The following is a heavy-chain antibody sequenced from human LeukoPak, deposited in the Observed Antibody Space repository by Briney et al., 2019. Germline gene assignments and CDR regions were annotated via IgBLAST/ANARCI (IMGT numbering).Heavy chain of an antibody. CDR3: AKDKWLVSVSPAAFDS. D-gene: IGHD6-19*01. V-gene: IGHV3-23*01. CDR1: GFTFSSYA. CDR2: ISGSGGST. Sequence: GGSLRLSCAASGFTFSSYAMSWVRQAPGKGLEWVSAISGSGGSTYYADSVKGRFTISRDNSKNTLYLQMNSLRDDDTAVYYCAKDKWLVSVSPAAFDSWGQGNLVTVSS. J-gene: IGHJ4*02.